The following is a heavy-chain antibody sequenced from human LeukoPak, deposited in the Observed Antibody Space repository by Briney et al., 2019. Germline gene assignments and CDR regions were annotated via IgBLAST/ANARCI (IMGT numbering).Heavy chain of an antibody. D-gene: IGHD3-10*01. CDR2: LNPSGGSS. CDR3: TTDWKEFRMVRGVTTAYYFDY. V-gene: IGHV1-46*01. Sequence: ASVKVSCKASGYTVTSYYMHWVRQAPGQGLEWMGILNPSGGSSSYAQKFQGRATLTRATSTSTVYMELSSLRSEDTAVYYCTTDWKEFRMVRGVTTAYYFDYWGQGTLVTVSS. CDR1: GYTVTSYY. J-gene: IGHJ4*02.